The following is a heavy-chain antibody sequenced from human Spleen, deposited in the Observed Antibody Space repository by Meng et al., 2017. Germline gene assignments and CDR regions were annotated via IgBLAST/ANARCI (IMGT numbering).Heavy chain of an antibody. CDR2: IYYSGST. Sequence: QLQLRESGPALVKPSETLSLTCTVSGGSIGSGDYYWTWIRQPPGKGLEWIGYIYYSGSTSYNPSLKSRVTISVDTSKNQFSLKLSSVTAADTAVYYCARLTPAIDYWGQGTLVTVSS. V-gene: IGHV4-30-4*08. D-gene: IGHD4-23*01. CDR1: GGSIGSGDYY. J-gene: IGHJ4*02. CDR3: ARLTPAIDY.